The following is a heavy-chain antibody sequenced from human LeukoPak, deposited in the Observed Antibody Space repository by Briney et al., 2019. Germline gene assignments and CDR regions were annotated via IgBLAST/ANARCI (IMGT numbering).Heavy chain of an antibody. CDR3: ARGRVSSSTWYSTYYYYFYMDV. V-gene: IGHV4-59*01. D-gene: IGHD4-11*01. Sequence: SSETLSLTCSVSDDSITMYYWTWIRQPPGKGVEWIGYVYHTGSTNFNPSLNGRVSISRDTSKNLFSLRLRSVTAADTAVYFCARGRVSSSTWYSTYYYYFYMDVWGKGTTVTVSS. CDR1: DDSITMYY. CDR2: VYHTGST. J-gene: IGHJ6*03.